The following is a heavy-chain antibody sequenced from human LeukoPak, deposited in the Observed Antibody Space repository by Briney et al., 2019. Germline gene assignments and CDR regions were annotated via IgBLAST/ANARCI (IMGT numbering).Heavy chain of an antibody. CDR1: GFTFSNYG. J-gene: IGHJ4*02. CDR3: AREMGSIYFDY. D-gene: IGHD3-10*01. V-gene: IGHV3-33*01. Sequence: PGGSLRLSCAASGFTFSNYGIGWVRQAPGKGLEWVAVVAYDGSNKDYADSVKGRFTISRDDSKNTLYLQMNSLRVEDTAVYYCAREMGSIYFDYWGQGTLVIVSS. CDR2: VAYDGSNK.